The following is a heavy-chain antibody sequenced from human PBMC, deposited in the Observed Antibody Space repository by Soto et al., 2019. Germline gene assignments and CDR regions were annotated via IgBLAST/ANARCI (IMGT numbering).Heavy chain of an antibody. J-gene: IGHJ1*01. V-gene: IGHV3-23*01. CDR1: GFTFSSYA. Sequence: EVQLLESGGGLVQPGGSLRLSCPASGFTFSSYAMSWVRQAPGKGLEWVSAISSSGGSTYYADSVKGRFTISRDNSKNTLYLQMNSLRAEDTAVYYCAKAKDSSSWYPVYFQHWGQGTLVTVSS. CDR2: ISSSGGST. CDR3: AKAKDSSSWYPVYFQH. D-gene: IGHD6-13*01.